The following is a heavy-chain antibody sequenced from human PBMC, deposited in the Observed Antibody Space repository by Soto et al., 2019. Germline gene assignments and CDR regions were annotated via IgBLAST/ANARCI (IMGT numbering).Heavy chain of an antibody. V-gene: IGHV3-11*01. CDR1: GIVFSDY. Sequence: QVQLVESGGGLVKPGGSLRLSCAASGIVFSDYMSWVRQAPGKGLEWLSYISGSGRTIYSADSVKGRFTISRDNATNSLYLQMNNVRTEDTAVYDCAGLPFPWGWFDPWGQGTLVTVSS. D-gene: IGHD3-16*01. J-gene: IGHJ5*02. CDR3: AGLPFPWGWFDP. CDR2: ISGSGRTI.